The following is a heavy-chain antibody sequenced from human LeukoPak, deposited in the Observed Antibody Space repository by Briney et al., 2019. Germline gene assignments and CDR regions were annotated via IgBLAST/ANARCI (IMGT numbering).Heavy chain of an antibody. CDR2: ISGSGGST. V-gene: IGHV3-23*01. Sequence: GGSLRLSCAASGFTFSSYAMSWVRQAPGKGLEWVSAISGSGGSTYYADSVKGRFTISRDNSKNTLYLQMNSLRAEDTAVYYCAKKRGPGDIAVAGTLNYWGQGTLVTVSS. D-gene: IGHD6-19*01. J-gene: IGHJ4*02. CDR1: GFTFSSYA. CDR3: AKKRGPGDIAVAGTLNY.